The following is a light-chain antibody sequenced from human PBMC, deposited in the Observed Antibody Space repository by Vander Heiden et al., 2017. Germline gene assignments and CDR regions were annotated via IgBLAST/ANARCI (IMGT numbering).Light chain of an antibody. Sequence: ELLLTPPPATLSVSPGESATLSCRASQSGSSNLAWYQQKPGQAPRLLIYETSTRATGIPDRFSGSGSGTEFTLTISSLESEDFAVYYCHQDNNWPRTFGQGTKVEIK. CDR1: QSGSSN. CDR2: ETS. V-gene: IGKV3-15*01. CDR3: HQDNNWPRT. J-gene: IGKJ1*01.